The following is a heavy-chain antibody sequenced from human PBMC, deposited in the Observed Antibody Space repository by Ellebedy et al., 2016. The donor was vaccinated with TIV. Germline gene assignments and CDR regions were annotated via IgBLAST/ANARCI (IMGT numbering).Heavy chain of an antibody. J-gene: IGHJ6*02. D-gene: IGHD3-10*01. CDR3: ARDMWFGEFATTYYYYGMDV. CDR1: GYTFTSYA. CDR2: INAGNGNT. Sequence: ASVKVSXXASGYTFTSYAMHWVRQAPGQRLEWMGWINAGNGNTKYSQKFQGRVTITADESTSTAYMELSSLRSEDTAVYYCARDMWFGEFATTYYYYGMDVWGQGTTVTVSS. V-gene: IGHV1-3*01.